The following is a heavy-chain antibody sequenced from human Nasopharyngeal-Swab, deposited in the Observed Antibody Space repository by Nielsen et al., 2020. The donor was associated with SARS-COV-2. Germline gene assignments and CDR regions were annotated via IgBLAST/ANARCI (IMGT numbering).Heavy chain of an antibody. CDR2: IKQDGSEK. D-gene: IGHD1-26*01. CDR3: ARDAAIVGATLEN. J-gene: IGHJ4*02. Sequence: VGPAPGKGLEWVANIKQDGSEKYYVDSVKGRFTISRDNPKNSLYLQMNSLRDEDTALYYCARDAAIVGATLENWGQGTLVTVSS. V-gene: IGHV3-7*01.